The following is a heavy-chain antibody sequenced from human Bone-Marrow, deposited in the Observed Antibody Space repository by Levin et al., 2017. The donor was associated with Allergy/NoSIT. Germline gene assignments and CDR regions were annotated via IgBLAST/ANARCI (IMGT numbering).Heavy chain of an antibody. CDR3: ARRGQYYYFSAMDV. Sequence: PGGSLRLSCAASGFTFSDYYMSWIRQAPGKGLEWVSYMSSSGSTIYYADSVKGRFTISRDNAKNSLYLHMNSLRAEDTAMYYCARRGQYYYFSAMDVWGQGTTVTVSS. CDR1: GFTFSDYY. D-gene: IGHD3-10*01. J-gene: IGHJ6*02. CDR2: MSSSGSTI. V-gene: IGHV3-11*01.